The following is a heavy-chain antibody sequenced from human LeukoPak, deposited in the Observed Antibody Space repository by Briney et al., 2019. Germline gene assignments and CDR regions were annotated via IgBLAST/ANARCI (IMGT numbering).Heavy chain of an antibody. V-gene: IGHV3-11*04. J-gene: IGHJ5*01. Sequence: SPGGSLRLSCAASGFTFSDNYMSWIRQAPGKGLEWVSYISSSGSIYYADSVKGRFTISRDNAKNSLYLQMNSLRAEDTAVYYCAREPTYTSSWYTTCDSWGQGTLVTGSS. D-gene: IGHD6-13*01. CDR3: AREPTYTSSWYTTCDS. CDR2: ISSSGSI. CDR1: GFTFSDNY.